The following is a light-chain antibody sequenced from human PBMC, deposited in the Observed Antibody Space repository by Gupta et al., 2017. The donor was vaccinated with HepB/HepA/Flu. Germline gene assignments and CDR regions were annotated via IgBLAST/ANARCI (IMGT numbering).Light chain of an antibody. CDR3: LSYDNSLGYSVV. V-gene: IGLV1-40*01. Sequence: QSVLTQPPSVSGALGLRVTISCTGSSTNIGAGVDVHWYQQLPRTAPKLLIHTNSNRPSGVPGRFSASKSGTSASLAISGLQAEDEADYYCLSYDNSLGYSVVFGGGTKLTVL. J-gene: IGLJ2*01. CDR1: STNIGAGVD. CDR2: TNS.